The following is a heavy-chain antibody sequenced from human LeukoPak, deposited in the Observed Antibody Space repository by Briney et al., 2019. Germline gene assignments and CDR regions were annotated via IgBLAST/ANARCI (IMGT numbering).Heavy chain of an antibody. D-gene: IGHD3-16*01. CDR2: LNHNGNVN. Sequence: GGSLRLSCAASGFTFSSYWMNWARQAPGKGLEWVASLNHNGNVNYYVDSVKGRFTIPRDNAKNSLYLQMSNLRAEDTAVYFCARGGGLDVWGQGATVTVSS. J-gene: IGHJ6*02. CDR3: ARGGGLDV. CDR1: GFTFSSYW. V-gene: IGHV3-7*03.